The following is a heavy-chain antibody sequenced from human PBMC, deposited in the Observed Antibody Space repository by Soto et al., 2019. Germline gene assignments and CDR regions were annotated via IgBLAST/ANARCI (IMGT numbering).Heavy chain of an antibody. CDR3: AKDIVHYYYGIDV. V-gene: IGHV3-30*18. D-gene: IGHD3-16*02. J-gene: IGHJ6*02. CDR1: GFTFSAFG. CDR2: ISYDGSHQ. Sequence: PGGSLRLSCASSGFTFSAFGIHWVRQAPGKGLEWVAVISYDGSHQYYADSVKGRFTISRDNSKNTVFLQMSSLRFEDTAVYYCAKDIVHYYYGIDVWGQGTTVTVSS.